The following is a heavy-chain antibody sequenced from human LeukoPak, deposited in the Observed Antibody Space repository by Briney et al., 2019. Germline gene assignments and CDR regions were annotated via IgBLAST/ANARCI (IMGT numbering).Heavy chain of an antibody. CDR2: IIPIFGTA. CDR3: ARAPEMATIYFDY. CDR1: GGTFSSYA. J-gene: IGHJ4*02. V-gene: IGHV1-69*01. D-gene: IGHD5-24*01. Sequence: GASVKVSCKASGGTFSSYAISWVRQAPGQGLEWMGGIIPIFGTANYAQKFQGRVTNTADESTSTAYMELSSLRSEDTAVYYCARAPEMATIYFDYWGQGTLVTVSS.